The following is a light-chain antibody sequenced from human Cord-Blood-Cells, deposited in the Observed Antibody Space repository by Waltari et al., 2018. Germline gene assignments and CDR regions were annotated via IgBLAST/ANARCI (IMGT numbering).Light chain of an antibody. CDR3: QQRSNWPS. CDR1: QSVSSY. V-gene: IGKV3-11*01. CDR2: DAS. Sequence: DIVLTQSPATLSLSPGDRATLSSRASQSVSSYLAWYQQKPGQAPRLLIYDASNRATGIPARFSGSGSGTDFTLTISSLEPEDFAVYYCQQRSNWPSFGGGTKVEIK. J-gene: IGKJ4*01.